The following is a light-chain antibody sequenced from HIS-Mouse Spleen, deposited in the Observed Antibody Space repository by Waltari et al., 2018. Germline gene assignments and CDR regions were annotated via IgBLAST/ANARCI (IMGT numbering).Light chain of an antibody. CDR1: QSLLHSNGYNY. J-gene: IGKJ3*01. CDR3: MQALQTPFT. Sequence: DIVMTPSPLSLPVTPGEPASIPCRSSQSLLHSNGYNYLDWYLQRPGQSPQLLIYLGSYRASGVPDRFSGSGSGTDFTLKISRVEAEDVGVYYCMQALQTPFTFGPGTKVDIK. V-gene: IGKV2-28*01. CDR2: LGS.